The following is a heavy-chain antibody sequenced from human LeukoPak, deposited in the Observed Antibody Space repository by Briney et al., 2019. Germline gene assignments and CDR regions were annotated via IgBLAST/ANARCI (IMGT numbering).Heavy chain of an antibody. V-gene: IGHV1-3*01. CDR1: EHTFTSYA. Sequence: ASVKVSCKASEHTFTSYAMHWVRQAPGQRLEWMGWINAGNGNTKYSQKFQGRVTITRDTSASTAYMELSSLRSEDTAVYYCARDREEGSSSEWAVPEHWGQGTLVTVSS. CDR3: ARDREEGSSSEWAVPEH. CDR2: INAGNGNT. D-gene: IGHD6-6*01. J-gene: IGHJ1*01.